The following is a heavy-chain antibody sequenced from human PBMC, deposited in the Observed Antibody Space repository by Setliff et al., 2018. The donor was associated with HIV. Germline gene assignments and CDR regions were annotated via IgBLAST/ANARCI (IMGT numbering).Heavy chain of an antibody. CDR2: ISPQNGKT. J-gene: IGHJ6*03. V-gene: IGHV1-18*01. CDR1: GYDFRRYG. Sequence: ASVKVSCKTSGYDFRRYGIAWVRQVPGHGLEWMGWISPQNGKTKYAQRFQGRVTMTRDTSISTAYMEVSSLRSEDTAVYYCARSDIVATISGYYYYYMDVWGKGTTVTVSS. D-gene: IGHD5-12*01. CDR3: ARSDIVATISGYYYYYMDV.